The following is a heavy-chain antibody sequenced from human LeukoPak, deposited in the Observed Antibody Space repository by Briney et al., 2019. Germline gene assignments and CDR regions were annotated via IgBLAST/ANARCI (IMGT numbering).Heavy chain of an antibody. CDR1: GFTFSSYG. V-gene: IGHV3-48*03. J-gene: IGHJ4*02. CDR2: ISSSGNTI. Sequence: PGGSLRLSCAASGFTFSSYGMNWVRQAPGKGLEWVSYISSSGNTIYYADSVKGRFTISRDNAKNSLYLQMNSLRAEDTAGYYCATVPYGSGIDYWGQGTLVTVSS. CDR3: ATVPYGSGIDY. D-gene: IGHD3-10*01.